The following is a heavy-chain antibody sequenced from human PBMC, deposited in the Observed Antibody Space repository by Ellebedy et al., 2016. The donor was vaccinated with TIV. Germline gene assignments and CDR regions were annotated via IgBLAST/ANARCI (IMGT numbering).Heavy chain of an antibody. CDR2: ISGSGGRT. V-gene: IGHV3-23*01. CDR3: AKGSRGYTAYYFDS. CDR1: GFTLSTNG. Sequence: PGGSLRLSCAASGFTLSTNGMSWVRQAPGKGLEWVSGISGSGGRTYHADSVKGRFTISRDNSKGTLYLQMNSLRAEDTAVYYCAKGSRGYTAYYFDSWGQGSLVTVSS. D-gene: IGHD5-12*01. J-gene: IGHJ4*02.